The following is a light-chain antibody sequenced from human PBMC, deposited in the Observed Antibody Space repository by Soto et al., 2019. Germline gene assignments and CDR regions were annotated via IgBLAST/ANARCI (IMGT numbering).Light chain of an antibody. J-gene: IGKJ1*01. Sequence: EVELTQSPGTLSLSPGERATLSCRASQSVSSSHLAWYQQKRGQAPRLLIYDTSTRATGIPDRFSGSGSGTDFTLTISRLEPEDFAVYHCQPYGASPWTFGQGTKVDIK. CDR3: QPYGASPWT. CDR2: DTS. V-gene: IGKV3-20*01. CDR1: QSVSSSH.